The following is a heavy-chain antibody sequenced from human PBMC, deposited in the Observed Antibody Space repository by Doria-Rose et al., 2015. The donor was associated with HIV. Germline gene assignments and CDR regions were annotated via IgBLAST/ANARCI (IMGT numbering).Heavy chain of an antibody. V-gene: IGHV2-26*01. D-gene: IGHD6-13*01. CDR3: ARIKSSRWYHKYYFDF. CDR2: MFSDDER. CDR1: GVSLSSPGMG. Sequence: APVLVKPTETLTLACTVSGVSLSSPGMGVSWIRQPPGKALEWLANMFSDDERSYKTSLKSRLTISRGTSKSQVVLTMTDMDPVDTATYYCARIKSSRWYHKYYFDFWGQGTLVIVSA. J-gene: IGHJ4*02.